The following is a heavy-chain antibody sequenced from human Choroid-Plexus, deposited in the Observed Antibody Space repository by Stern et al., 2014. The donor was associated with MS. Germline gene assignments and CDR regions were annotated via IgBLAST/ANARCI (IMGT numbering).Heavy chain of an antibody. CDR3: VRVSGSSGSDF. J-gene: IGHJ4*02. CDR2: IRNKANSYTT. CDR1: GFTLSDHY. Sequence: EVQLVESGGGLVQPGGSLRLSCVASGFTLSDHYMDWVRQAPGKGLEWVGRIRNKANSYTTQYAASVKGRFVISRDYSKNSLYLQMNSLKSEDTAVYYCVRVSGSSGSDFWGQGTLVSVSS. D-gene: IGHD6-19*01. V-gene: IGHV3-72*01.